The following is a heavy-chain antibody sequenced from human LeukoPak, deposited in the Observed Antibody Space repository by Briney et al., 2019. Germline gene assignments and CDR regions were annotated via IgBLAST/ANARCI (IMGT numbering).Heavy chain of an antibody. J-gene: IGHJ4*02. D-gene: IGHD4-23*01. CDR1: GGTFSSYT. V-gene: IGHV1-69*02. Sequence: ASVKVSCKASGGTFSSYTISWVRQAPGQGLEWMGRIIPILGIANYAQKFQGRVTITADKSTSTAYMELSSLRSEDTAVYYCASPAYGGNPSLSFDYWGQGTLVTVSS. CDR3: ASPAYGGNPSLSFDY. CDR2: IIPILGIA.